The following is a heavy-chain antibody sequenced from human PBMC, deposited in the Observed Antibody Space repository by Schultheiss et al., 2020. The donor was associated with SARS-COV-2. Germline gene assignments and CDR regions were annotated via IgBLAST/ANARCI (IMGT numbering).Heavy chain of an antibody. V-gene: IGHV4-59*12. CDR3: ASGVESGAFDI. Sequence: SETLSLTCTVSGGSISSYYWSWIRQPAGKGLEWIGYIYYSGSTNYNPSLKSRVTISVDTSKNQFSLKLSSVTAADTAVYYCASGVESGAFDIWGQGTMVTVSS. J-gene: IGHJ3*02. CDR1: GGSISSYY. D-gene: IGHD5-24*01. CDR2: IYYSGST.